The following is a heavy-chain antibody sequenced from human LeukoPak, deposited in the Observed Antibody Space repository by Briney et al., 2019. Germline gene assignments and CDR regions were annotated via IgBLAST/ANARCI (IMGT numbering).Heavy chain of an antibody. Sequence: SETLSLTCTVSGGSIRSYYWRWIRQPAGKGLEWIGRIYTSGSTSYNPSLKSRVTISLDKSKNQFSLKLSSVTAADTAVYYCARHSTVTTFNYMDVWGKGTTVTVSS. CDR2: IYTSGST. CDR1: GGSIRSYY. D-gene: IGHD4-11*01. V-gene: IGHV4-4*07. J-gene: IGHJ6*03. CDR3: ARHSTVTTFNYMDV.